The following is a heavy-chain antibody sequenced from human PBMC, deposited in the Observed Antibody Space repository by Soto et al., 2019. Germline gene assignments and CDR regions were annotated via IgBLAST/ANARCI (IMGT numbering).Heavy chain of an antibody. Sequence: QLQLQESGPGLAKPSETLSLTCAVSDGSISSSSYYWGWIRQPPATGLEWIGSFDYSGSNYSNPSLKSRVTIPVDTANTHFSPRPTSATAGYRAVYYCTSLPDWGSGNNWGQATLVPVSS. D-gene: IGHD3-10*01. CDR1: DGSISSSSYY. CDR3: TSLPDWGSGNN. J-gene: IGHJ4*02. CDR2: FDYSGSN. V-gene: IGHV4-39*02.